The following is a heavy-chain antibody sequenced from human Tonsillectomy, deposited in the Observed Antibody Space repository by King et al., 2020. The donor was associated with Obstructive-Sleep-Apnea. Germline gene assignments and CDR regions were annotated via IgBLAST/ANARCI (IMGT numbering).Heavy chain of an antibody. CDR2: ISYEGSDQ. Sequence: VQLVESGGGVVQPGRSLRLSCEVSSFTFSHYAMHWVRQAPGKGLEWVAGISYEGSDQHYAEAVKGRFTISRDNSKNTLFLQTNSMRTEEMAVYYCARDGGIAVAGGDYYFDYWGQGTLVTVSS. CDR1: SFTFSHYA. J-gene: IGHJ4*02. V-gene: IGHV3-30*04. D-gene: IGHD6-19*01. CDR3: ARDGGIAVAGGDYYFDY.